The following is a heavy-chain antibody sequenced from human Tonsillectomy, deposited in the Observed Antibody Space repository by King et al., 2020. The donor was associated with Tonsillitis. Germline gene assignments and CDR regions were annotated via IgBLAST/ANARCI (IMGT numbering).Heavy chain of an antibody. Sequence: VQLVESGGGLVQPGGSLKLSVAVSGLTFVAYWISGVRQAPGKGLGWVANINQKGGEKYYVDSVKGRFTISRDNAKNSLYLQMNSLRADDTAVYYCARDVTFGGKYWGPGTLVTVSS. CDR2: INQKGGEK. CDR1: GLTFVAYW. V-gene: IGHV3-7*03. CDR3: ARDVTFGGKY. D-gene: IGHD4-23*01. J-gene: IGHJ4*02.